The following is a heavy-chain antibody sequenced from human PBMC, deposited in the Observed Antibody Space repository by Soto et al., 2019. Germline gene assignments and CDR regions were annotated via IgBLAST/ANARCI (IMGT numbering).Heavy chain of an antibody. Sequence: VASVKVSCKASGYTFTSYAMHWVRQAPGQRLEWMGWINAGNGNTKYSQKFQGRVTITRDASASTAYMELSSLRSEDTAVYYCARDPGGCSLDYWGQGTLVPVSS. CDR2: INAGNGNT. D-gene: IGHD6-25*01. J-gene: IGHJ4*02. CDR3: ARDPGGCSLDY. V-gene: IGHV1-3*01. CDR1: GYTFTSYA.